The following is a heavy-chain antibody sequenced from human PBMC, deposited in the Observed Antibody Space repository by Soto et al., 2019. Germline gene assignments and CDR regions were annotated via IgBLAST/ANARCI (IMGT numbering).Heavy chain of an antibody. CDR3: ARGSRRTTASIIHWFDP. D-gene: IGHD4-4*01. CDR1: GGSISSSSYY. CDR2: IYYSGST. J-gene: IGHJ5*02. Sequence: SETLSLTCTVSGGSISSSSYYWGWIRQPPGKGLEWIGSIYYSGSTYYNPSLKSRVTISVDTSKNQFSLKLSSVTAADTAVYYCARGSRRTTASIIHWFDPWGQGTLVTVSS. V-gene: IGHV4-39*01.